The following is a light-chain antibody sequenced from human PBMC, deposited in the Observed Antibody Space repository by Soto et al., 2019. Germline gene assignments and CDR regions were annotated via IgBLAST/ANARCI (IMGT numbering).Light chain of an antibody. CDR3: QQSYSTTWT. CDR1: QGISTY. V-gene: IGKV1-39*01. J-gene: IGKJ1*01. Sequence: EIHMAKSPSSRSSSLGVSISFTCRASQGISTYLNWCQQKPGKAPKLLIYAASSLQSGVPSRFSGSGSETDFTLTISSLQPEDFATYSCQQSYSTTWTFGQGTKVDI. CDR2: AAS.